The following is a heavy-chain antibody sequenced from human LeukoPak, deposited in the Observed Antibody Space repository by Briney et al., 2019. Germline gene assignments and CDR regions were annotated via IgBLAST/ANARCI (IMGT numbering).Heavy chain of an antibody. CDR3: AGIDAWDRYYYMDV. V-gene: IGHV3-11*04. D-gene: IGHD1-26*01. CDR2: ISSSSSTI. CDR1: GFTFSDYY. Sequence: PGGSLRLSCAASGFTFSDYYMSWIRQAPGKGLEWVSYISSSSSTIYYADSVKGRFTISRDNAKNSLYLQMNSLRAEDTAVYYCAGIDAWDRYYYMDVWGKGTTVTVSS. J-gene: IGHJ6*03.